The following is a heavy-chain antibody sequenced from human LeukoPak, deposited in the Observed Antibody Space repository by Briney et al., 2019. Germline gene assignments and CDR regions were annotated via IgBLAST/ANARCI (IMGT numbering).Heavy chain of an antibody. V-gene: IGHV3-43D*03. Sequence: GGSLRLSCAASGFTFDDYAMHWVRQAPGKGLEWVSLISWDGGSTYYADSVKGRFTISRDNSKNSLYLQMNSLRAEDTALYYCAKGPYSSSSHYYFDYWGQGTLVTVSP. J-gene: IGHJ4*02. CDR3: AKGPYSSSSHYYFDY. D-gene: IGHD6-13*01. CDR2: ISWDGGST. CDR1: GFTFDDYA.